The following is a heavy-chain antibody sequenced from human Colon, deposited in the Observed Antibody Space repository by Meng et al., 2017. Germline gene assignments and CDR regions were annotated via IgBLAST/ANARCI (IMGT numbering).Heavy chain of an antibody. D-gene: IGHD3-22*01. J-gene: IGHJ2*01. CDR2: IKSTSAGGTT. V-gene: IGHV3-15*01. CDR3: TTGLDYYDSSGYYDWYFDL. CDR1: GFTFTNAW. Sequence: GESLKISCAASGFTFTNAWMTWIRQAPGKGLEWVGRIKSTSAGGTTDYAAPVKGRFTISRDDSTTTVYLQMTSLKTEDTAIYYCTTGLDYYDSSGYYDWYFDLWGRGTLVTVSS.